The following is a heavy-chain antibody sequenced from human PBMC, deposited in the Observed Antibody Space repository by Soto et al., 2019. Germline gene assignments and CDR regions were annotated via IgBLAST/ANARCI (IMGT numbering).Heavy chain of an antibody. D-gene: IGHD2-15*01. J-gene: IGHJ6*02. CDR2: IIPVLGTT. V-gene: IGHV1-69*13. CDR3: GRYCSGGSCHTLDYYGMDV. CDR1: GGTFRNYG. Sequence: SVKVSCKASGGTFRNYGIGWVRQAPGQGLEWMGGIIPVLGTTNYAQKFQDRVTITADESTSTAYIEVSSLRSEDTAMFYCGRYCSGGSCHTLDYYGMDVWGQGTTVTVSS.